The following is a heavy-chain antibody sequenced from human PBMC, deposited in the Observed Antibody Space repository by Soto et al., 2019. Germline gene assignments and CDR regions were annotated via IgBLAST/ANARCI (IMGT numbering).Heavy chain of an antibody. V-gene: IGHV4-59*08. Sequence: QVQLQESGPGLVKPSETLSLTCTVSGGSISSYYWSWIRQPPGKGLEWIGYIYYSGSTNYNPSLKSRVTISVDTSKNQFSLKLSSVTAADTAVYYCARLTGGNYYYYGMDVWGQGTTVTVSS. CDR2: IYYSGST. CDR1: GGSISSYY. D-gene: IGHD7-27*01. J-gene: IGHJ6*02. CDR3: ARLTGGNYYYYGMDV.